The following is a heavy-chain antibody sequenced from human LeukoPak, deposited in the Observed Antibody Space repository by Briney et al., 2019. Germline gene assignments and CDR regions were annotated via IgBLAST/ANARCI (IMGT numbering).Heavy chain of an antibody. Sequence: SETLSPTRTVSGGSISSSSYYWGWIRQPPGKGLEWIGSIYYSGSTYYNPSLKSRVTISVDTSKNQFSLKLSSVTAADTAVYYCARSLGELSSSFDYWGQGTLVTVSS. CDR3: ARSLGELSSSFDY. J-gene: IGHJ4*02. V-gene: IGHV4-39*07. D-gene: IGHD3-16*02. CDR2: IYYSGST. CDR1: GGSISSSSYY.